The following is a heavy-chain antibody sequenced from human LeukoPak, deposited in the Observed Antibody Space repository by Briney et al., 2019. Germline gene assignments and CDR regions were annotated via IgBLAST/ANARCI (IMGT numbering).Heavy chain of an antibody. Sequence: PSQTLSLTCTASGGSISSGGYYWSWIRQHPGKGLEWIGYIYYSGSTYYNPSLKSRVTISVDTSKNQFSLKLSSVTAADTAVYYCARSVIVVGSFDYWGQGTLVTVSS. CDR2: IYYSGST. CDR1: GGSISSGGYY. V-gene: IGHV4-31*03. CDR3: ARSVIVVGSFDY. D-gene: IGHD3-22*01. J-gene: IGHJ4*02.